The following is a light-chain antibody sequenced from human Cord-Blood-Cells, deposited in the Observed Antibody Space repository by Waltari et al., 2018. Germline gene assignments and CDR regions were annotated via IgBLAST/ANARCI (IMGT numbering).Light chain of an antibody. J-gene: IGKJ3*01. Sequence: DMQMTQSPSSLSASVADRVTITCRASQSISSYLNWYQQKPGKAPKLLIYAASSLQSGVPSRFSGSGSRTDFTLTISSLQPEDFATYYCQQSYSTLFTFGPGTKVDIK. CDR2: AAS. V-gene: IGKV1-39*01. CDR1: QSISSY. CDR3: QQSYSTLFT.